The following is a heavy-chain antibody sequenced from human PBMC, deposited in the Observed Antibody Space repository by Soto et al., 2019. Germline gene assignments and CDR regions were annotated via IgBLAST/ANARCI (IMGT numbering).Heavy chain of an antibody. CDR2: INPNSGGT. J-gene: IGHJ3*02. D-gene: IGHD1-26*01. CDR1: GYTFTGYY. CDR3: ARYSGSSPGSDAFDI. Sequence: ASVKVSCKASGYTFTGYYMHWVRQAPGRGLEWMGWINPNSGGTNYAQKFQGWVTMTRDTSISTAYMELSRLRSDDTAVYYCARYSGSSPGSDAFDIWGQGTMVTIS. V-gene: IGHV1-2*04.